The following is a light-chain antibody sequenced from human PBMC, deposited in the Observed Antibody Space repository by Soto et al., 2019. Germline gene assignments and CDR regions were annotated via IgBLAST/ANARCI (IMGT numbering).Light chain of an antibody. CDR2: GAS. CDR3: QQYGRSPFN. V-gene: IGKV3-20*01. Sequence: DTVLTQSPGTLSLSPGERATLSCRASQSVSSNLAWYQQKPGQAPRLLIFGASSRAIGIPDRFSGSGTETDFTLSITRLEPEDFGVYYCQQYGRSPFNFGQGTRLEIK. CDR1: QSVSSN. J-gene: IGKJ5*01.